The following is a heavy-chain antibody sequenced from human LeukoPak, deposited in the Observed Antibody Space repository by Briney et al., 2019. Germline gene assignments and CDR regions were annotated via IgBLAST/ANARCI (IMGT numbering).Heavy chain of an antibody. CDR1: GYTSTSYG. CDR2: ISAYNGNT. Sequence: ASVKVSCKASGYTSTSYGISWVRQAPGQGLEWMGWISAYNGNTNYAQKLQGRVTMTTDTSTSTAYMELRSLRSDDTAVYYCARDADPYGDYSPFDYWGQGTLVTVSS. J-gene: IGHJ4*02. V-gene: IGHV1-18*01. D-gene: IGHD4-17*01. CDR3: ARDADPYGDYSPFDY.